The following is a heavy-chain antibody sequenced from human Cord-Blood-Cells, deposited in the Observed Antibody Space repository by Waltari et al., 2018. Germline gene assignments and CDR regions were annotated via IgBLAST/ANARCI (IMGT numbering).Heavy chain of an antibody. D-gene: IGHD6-13*01. Sequence: EVQLVESGGGLVQPGGSLRLSCAAPGFPFSTHWLSWVAEAPGKGLEWVANIKQDGSEKYYVDSVKGRFTISRDNAKNSLYLQMNSLRAEDTAVYYCARDYSQLGDAFDIWGQGTMVTVSS. CDR1: GFPFSTHW. J-gene: IGHJ3*02. V-gene: IGHV3-7*01. CDR3: ARDYSQLGDAFDI. CDR2: IKQDGSEK.